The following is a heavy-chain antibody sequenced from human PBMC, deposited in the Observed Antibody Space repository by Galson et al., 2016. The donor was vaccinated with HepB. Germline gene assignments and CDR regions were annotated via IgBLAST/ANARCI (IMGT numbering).Heavy chain of an antibody. J-gene: IGHJ4*02. D-gene: IGHD2-15*01. CDR3: AKLYGDMAWTSGPLHYFDI. Sequence: SLRLSCAASGFSFSSYAMTWVRQAPLKGLEWVSVIGASGTNTYYADSVRGRLTISRDNSKNTLFLQMNSLRAEDTATFYWAKLYGDMAWTSGPLHYFDIWGQGALVTVSS. V-gene: IGHV3-23*01. CDR1: GFSFSSYA. CDR2: IGASGTNT.